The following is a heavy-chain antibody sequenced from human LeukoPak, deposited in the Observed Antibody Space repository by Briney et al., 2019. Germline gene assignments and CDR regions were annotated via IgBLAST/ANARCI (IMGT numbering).Heavy chain of an antibody. Sequence: GGSLRLSCAASGFTFSSYAMSWVRQAPGKGLEWVANIKQDGSEKYYVNSVKGRFTISRDNAKNSLYLQMNSLRAEDTAIYYCAREDDWNYEDYWGQGTLVTVSS. D-gene: IGHD1-7*01. CDR3: AREDDWNYEDY. V-gene: IGHV3-7*01. J-gene: IGHJ4*02. CDR2: IKQDGSEK. CDR1: GFTFSSYA.